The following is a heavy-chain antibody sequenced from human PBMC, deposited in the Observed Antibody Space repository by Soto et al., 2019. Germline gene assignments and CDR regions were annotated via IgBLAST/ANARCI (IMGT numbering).Heavy chain of an antibody. CDR2: IYPGDSNT. Sequence: PGESLKISCKGSGYSFTSYWIGWVRQMPGKGLEWMGIIYPGDSNTGYSPSFQGQATISADKSISTAYLQWSSLKASDTAMYYCARMYSDILTGYFPLPYNWFDPWGQGTLVTVSS. D-gene: IGHD3-9*01. CDR1: GYSFTSYW. J-gene: IGHJ5*02. V-gene: IGHV5-51*01. CDR3: ARMYSDILTGYFPLPYNWFDP.